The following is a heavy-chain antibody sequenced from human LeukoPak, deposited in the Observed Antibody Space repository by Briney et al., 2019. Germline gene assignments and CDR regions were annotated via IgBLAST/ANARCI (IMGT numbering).Heavy chain of an antibody. CDR2: ISSSSSTI. CDR3: ARLGATLPDY. J-gene: IGHJ4*02. CDR1: GFTFSSYS. V-gene: IGHV3-48*01. Sequence: GGSLRLSCAASGFTFSSYSMNWVRQAPGKGLEWVSYISSSSSTIYYADSVKGRFTISRDNAKNSLYLQMNSLRAEDTAVYYCARLGATLPDYWGQGTLVTVSS. D-gene: IGHD1-26*01.